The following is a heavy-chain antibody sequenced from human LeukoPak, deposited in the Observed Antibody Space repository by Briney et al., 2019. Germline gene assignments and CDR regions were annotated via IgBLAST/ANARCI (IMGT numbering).Heavy chain of an antibody. CDR1: GYTFTSYG. Sequence: ASVKVSCKASGYTFTSYGISWVRQAPGQGLEWMGWISAYNGNTIYAQKLQGRVTMTTDTSTSTAYMELRSLRSDDTAVYYCARQDQYCSSTSCYFELTDYWGQGTLVTVSS. D-gene: IGHD2-2*01. V-gene: IGHV1-18*01. J-gene: IGHJ4*02. CDR2: ISAYNGNT. CDR3: ARQDQYCSSTSCYFELTDY.